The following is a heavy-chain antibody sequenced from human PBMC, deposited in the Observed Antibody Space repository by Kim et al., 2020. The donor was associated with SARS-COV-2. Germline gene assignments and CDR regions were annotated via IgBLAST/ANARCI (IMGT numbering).Heavy chain of an antibody. J-gene: IGHJ6*02. V-gene: IGHV4-39*01. CDR1: GGSIGSSSYY. CDR2: IYYSGST. D-gene: IGHD3-10*01. CDR3: ASPLTMGRIVDV. Sequence: SETLSLTCTVSGGSIGSSSYYWGWIRQPPGKGLEWIGSIYYSGSTYYNPSLKSRVTISVDTSKNQFSLKLSSVTAADTAVYYCASPLTMGRIVDVWGQGTTVTVSS.